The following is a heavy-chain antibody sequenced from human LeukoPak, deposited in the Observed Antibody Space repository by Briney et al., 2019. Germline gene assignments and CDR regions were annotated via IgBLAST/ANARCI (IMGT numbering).Heavy chain of an antibody. D-gene: IGHD2-21*02. CDR1: GFTFSNYW. CDR3: ARDASLYCAGDTCYWAFDH. CDR2: IKQDESKT. Sequence: PGGSLRLSCAASGFTFSNYWMSWVRQAPGKGPEWVANIKQDESKTYYVDSVKGRFTISRDNAKNSLFLQMNSPRAEDTAVYYCARDASLYCAGDTCYWAFDHWGQGTLVTISS. V-gene: IGHV3-7*01. J-gene: IGHJ4*02.